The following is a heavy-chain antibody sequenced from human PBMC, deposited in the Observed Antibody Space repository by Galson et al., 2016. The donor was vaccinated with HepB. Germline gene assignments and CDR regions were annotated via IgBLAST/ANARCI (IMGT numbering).Heavy chain of an antibody. J-gene: IGHJ6*02. V-gene: IGHV4-30-4*01. CDR1: GGSISSGDYY. CDR3: ARETQLLYGMDV. Sequence: TLSLTCTVPGGSISSGDYYWSWIRQPPGKGLEWIGYIYYSGSTHYNPSLKSRVTISIDTSKNQFSLKLNSATAADTAVYYCARETQLLYGMDVWGQGTTVTVSS. CDR2: IYYSGST. D-gene: IGHD5-18*01.